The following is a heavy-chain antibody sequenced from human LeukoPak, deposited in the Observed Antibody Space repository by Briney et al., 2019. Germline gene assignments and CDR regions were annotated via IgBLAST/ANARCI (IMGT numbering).Heavy chain of an antibody. CDR3: ARDPGQYYDTNDNWFDP. D-gene: IGHD3-22*01. CDR1: GFTFNSYA. J-gene: IGHJ5*02. CDR2: ISVSGDRT. V-gene: IGHV3-23*01. Sequence: GGSLRLSCEASGFTFNSYAMRWVRQAPGKGLEWVSAISVSGDRTYFADSVKGRFTISRDNSKNTLYLQMNSLRAEDTAVYYCARDPGQYYDTNDNWFDPWGEGRLVTVSS.